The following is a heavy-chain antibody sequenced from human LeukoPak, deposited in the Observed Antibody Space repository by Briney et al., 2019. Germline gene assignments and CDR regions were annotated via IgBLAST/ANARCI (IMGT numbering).Heavy chain of an antibody. D-gene: IGHD5-18*01. CDR2: IFQGGGEI. Sequence: GGSLRLSCAASGFTFSSFAMIWVRQPPGKGLEWVSSIFQGGGEIHYADSVRGRFTISRDNSRSTLFLQMNSLRVEDTAIYYCATYRQVLLPFESWGQGTLVTVSS. V-gene: IGHV3-23*01. CDR1: GFTFSSFA. CDR3: ATYRQVLLPFES. J-gene: IGHJ4*02.